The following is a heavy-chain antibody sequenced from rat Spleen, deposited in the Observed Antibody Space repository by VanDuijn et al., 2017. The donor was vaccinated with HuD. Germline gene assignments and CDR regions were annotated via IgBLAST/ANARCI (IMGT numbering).Heavy chain of an antibody. CDR2: IKYGDFTP. V-gene: IGHV5-22*01. CDR1: GFIFSDHY. D-gene: IGHD1-5*01. Sequence: EVQLVESDGGLVRPGRSLKLSCAASGFIFSDHYVAWVRQAPTKGLEWVASIKYGDFTPYYGESVMGRFTISRDDGESTLYLQMNSLRSEDTATYYCVRLFNNYGYWYFDFWGPGTMVTVSS. J-gene: IGHJ1*01. CDR3: VRLFNNYGYWYFDF.